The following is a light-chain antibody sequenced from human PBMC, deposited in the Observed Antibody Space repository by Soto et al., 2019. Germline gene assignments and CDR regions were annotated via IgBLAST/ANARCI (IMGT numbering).Light chain of an antibody. CDR3: SSYTSSGTLV. V-gene: IGLV2-14*03. Sequence: QYALTQPASVSGSPGQSITISCTGSSSDVGGYNSVSWYQQHPGKDPKLMIYDVSNRPSGVSNRFSGSKSGNTASLTLSGLQTADEADYYCSSYTSSGTLVFGGGTKLTVL. CDR2: DVS. J-gene: IGLJ2*01. CDR1: SSDVGGYNS.